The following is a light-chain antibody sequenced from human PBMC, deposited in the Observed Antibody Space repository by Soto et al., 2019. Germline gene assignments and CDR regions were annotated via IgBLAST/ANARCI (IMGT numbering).Light chain of an antibody. CDR1: SSDVGGYNY. CDR3: SSYKGSSKV. Sequence: QSVLTQPPSASGSPGQSVTISCTGTSSDVGGYNYVSWYQQHPGKAPKLMIYEVSKRPSGVPDRFSGSKSGNTASLTVSGLQAEDEADYYCSSYKGSSKVFGGGTKLTVL. J-gene: IGLJ3*02. V-gene: IGLV2-8*01. CDR2: EVS.